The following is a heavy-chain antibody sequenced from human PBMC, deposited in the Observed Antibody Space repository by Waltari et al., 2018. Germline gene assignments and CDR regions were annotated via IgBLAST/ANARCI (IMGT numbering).Heavy chain of an antibody. CDR2: IIPILGIA. CDR3: ARDLVEMATISYYYYGMDV. D-gene: IGHD5-12*01. Sequence: GQGLEWMGRIIPILGIANYAQKFQGRVTITADKSTSTAYMELSSLRSEDTAVYYCARDLVEMATISYYYYGMDVWGQGTTVTVSS. J-gene: IGHJ6*02. V-gene: IGHV1-69*04.